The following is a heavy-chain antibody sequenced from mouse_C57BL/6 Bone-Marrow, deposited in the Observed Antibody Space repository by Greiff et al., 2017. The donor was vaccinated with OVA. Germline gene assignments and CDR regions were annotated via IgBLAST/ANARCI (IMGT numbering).Heavy chain of an antibody. CDR1: GYTFTSYW. D-gene: IGHD2-4*01. J-gene: IGHJ4*01. CDR2: IHPNSGST. V-gene: IGHV1-64*01. CDR3: AREDYALGYYYAMDY. Sequence: VQLQQPGAELVKPGASVKLSCKASGYTFTSYWMHWVKQRPGQGLEWIGMIHPNSGSTNYNEKFKSKATLTVDKSSSTAYMQLSSLTSEDSAVYYCAREDYALGYYYAMDYWGQGTSVTVSS.